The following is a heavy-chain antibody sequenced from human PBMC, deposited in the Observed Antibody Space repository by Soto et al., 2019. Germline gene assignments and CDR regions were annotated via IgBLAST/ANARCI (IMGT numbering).Heavy chain of an antibody. CDR3: ARGLPEITVGGVIVSGYYDMDV. D-gene: IGHD3-16*02. Sequence: GTPSETLSLTCAVSSGSISSSNWWSWVRQPPGKGLEWIGEIYHSGSTNYNPSLKSRVTISVDKSKNQFSLKLSSVAAADTAVYYCARGLPEITVGGVIVSGYYDMDVWDKGTTVTVSS. CDR1: SGSISSSNW. J-gene: IGHJ6*03. CDR2: IYHSGST. V-gene: IGHV4-4*02.